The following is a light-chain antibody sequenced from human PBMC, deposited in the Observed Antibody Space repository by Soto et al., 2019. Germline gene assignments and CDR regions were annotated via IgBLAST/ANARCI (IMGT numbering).Light chain of an antibody. J-gene: IGKJ2*01. CDR2: GAS. CDR3: QHYNNWPYT. V-gene: IGKV3-15*01. Sequence: EIVMTQSPATLSVSPGERATLSCRGSQSVSSNLAWYQQKPGLAPRLLIYGASNRATGIPARFSGSGSGTEFTLTISSLQSEDFAVYYCQHYNNWPYTFGQGTKLEIK. CDR1: QSVSSN.